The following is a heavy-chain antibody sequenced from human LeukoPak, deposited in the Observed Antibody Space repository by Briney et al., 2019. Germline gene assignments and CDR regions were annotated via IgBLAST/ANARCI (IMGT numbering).Heavy chain of an antibody. V-gene: IGHV4-34*01. CDR1: GGSFSGYY. J-gene: IGHJ4*02. CDR2: INHSGST. D-gene: IGHD1-26*01. Sequence: PSETLSLTCTVYGGSFSGYYWSWIRQPPGKGLEWIGEINHSGSTNYNPSLKRRVTISVDTSKNQFSLKLNSATAAHTAMCYLARVQAEVGPGHWGQGTLVTVSS. CDR3: ARVQAEVGPGH.